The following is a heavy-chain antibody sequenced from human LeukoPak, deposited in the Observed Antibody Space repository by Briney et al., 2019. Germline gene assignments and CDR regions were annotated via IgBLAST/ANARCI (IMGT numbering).Heavy chain of an antibody. CDR1: GYTFTSYG. J-gene: IGHJ4*02. CDR3: ARGVVIGSSGYDY. V-gene: IGHV1-46*01. D-gene: IGHD3-22*01. CDR2: INPSGGST. Sequence: ASVKVSCKASGYTFTSYGISWVRQAPGQGLEWMGIINPSGGSTSYAQKFQGRVTMTRDMSTSTVYMELSSLRSEDTAVYYCARGVVIGSSGYDYWGQGTLVTVSS.